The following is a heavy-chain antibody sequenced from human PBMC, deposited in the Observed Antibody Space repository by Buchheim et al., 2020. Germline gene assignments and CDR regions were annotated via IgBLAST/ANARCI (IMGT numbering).Heavy chain of an antibody. CDR2: TNTDGTYT. CDR3: VSPGIRDGYDFDY. Sequence: EVQLVESGGGLVQPGGSLRLSCAASGFTVSSNYMSWVRQAPGKGLLWVSRTNTDGTYTSYADSVKGRFTISRDNARNMVYLEMNSLKAEDTAVYYCVSPGIRDGYDFDYWGQGT. CDR1: GFTVSSNY. D-gene: IGHD5-24*01. J-gene: IGHJ4*02. V-gene: IGHV3-74*02.